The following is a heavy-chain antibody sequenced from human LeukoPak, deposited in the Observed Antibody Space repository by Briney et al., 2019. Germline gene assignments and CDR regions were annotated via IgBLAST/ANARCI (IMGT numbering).Heavy chain of an antibody. J-gene: IGHJ4*02. V-gene: IGHV3-21*01. CDR2: ISSSGSYI. CDR3: ARDLVPARSSGSFDY. D-gene: IGHD1-26*01. Sequence: GGSLRLSCAASGFTFSSYSMNWVRQAPGKGLEWVSSISSSGSYIYYADSVKGRFTISRDNAKNSLYLQMNSLRAEDTAVYYCARDLVPARSSGSFDYWGQGTLVTVSS. CDR1: GFTFSSYS.